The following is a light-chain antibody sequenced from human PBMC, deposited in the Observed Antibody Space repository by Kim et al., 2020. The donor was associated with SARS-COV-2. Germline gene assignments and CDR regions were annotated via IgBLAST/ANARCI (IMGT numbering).Light chain of an antibody. CDR2: NQN. Sequence: GQRCTISGSGSCTNIGSIAVSCYRQLPGTTPNLFIYNQNQRPPGDPDRFSGSKSGNSASLAISGLQSEDEADYYCAAWDDSLSGYVFGTGTKVAVL. V-gene: IGLV1-44*01. J-gene: IGLJ1*01. CDR1: CTNIGSIA. CDR3: AAWDDSLSGYV.